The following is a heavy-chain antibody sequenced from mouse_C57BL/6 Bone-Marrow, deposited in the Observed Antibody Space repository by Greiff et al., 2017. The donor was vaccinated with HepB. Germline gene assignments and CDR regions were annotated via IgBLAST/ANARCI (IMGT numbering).Heavy chain of an antibody. J-gene: IGHJ2*01. CDR2: IHPSDSDT. CDR3: AIMLRGSSSPFDY. V-gene: IGHV1-74*01. D-gene: IGHD1-1*01. Sequence: QVQLQQPGAELVKPGASVKVSCKASGFNFPSYWMHWVKQRPGQGLEWIGRIHPSDSDTNSNQKFKGKATLTVDKSSSTAYMQLSSLTSEDSAVYYCAIMLRGSSSPFDYWGQGTTLTVSS. CDR1: GFNFPSYW.